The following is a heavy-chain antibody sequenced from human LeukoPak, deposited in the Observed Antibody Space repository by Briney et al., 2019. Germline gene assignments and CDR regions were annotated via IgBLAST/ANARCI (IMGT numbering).Heavy chain of an antibody. J-gene: IGHJ4*02. Sequence: GGSLRLSCVASGFTFSTYWMSWVRQAPGKGLEWVANIKQDGSEKYYVDSVKGRFTISRDNAKNSLYLQMNSLRAEDTAVYYCARDRRGFAGDYWGQGTLVTVSS. D-gene: IGHD2-15*01. V-gene: IGHV3-7*03. CDR3: ARDRRGFAGDY. CDR2: IKQDGSEK. CDR1: GFTFSTYW.